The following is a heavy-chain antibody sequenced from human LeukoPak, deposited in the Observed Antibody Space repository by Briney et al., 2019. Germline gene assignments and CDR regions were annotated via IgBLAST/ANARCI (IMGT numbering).Heavy chain of an antibody. CDR1: GGSISSYY. CDR3: AGTVTTTLGFDP. J-gene: IGHJ5*02. Sequence: ETLSLTCTVSGGSISSYYWSWIRQPPGKGLEWMGIIYPGDSDTRYSPSFQGQVTISADKSISTAYLQWSSLKASDTAMYYCAGTVTTTLGFDPWGQGTLVTVSS. D-gene: IGHD4-17*01. CDR2: IYPGDSDT. V-gene: IGHV5-51*01.